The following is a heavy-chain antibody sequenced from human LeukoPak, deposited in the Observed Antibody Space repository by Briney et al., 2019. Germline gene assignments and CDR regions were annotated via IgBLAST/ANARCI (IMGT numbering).Heavy chain of an antibody. V-gene: IGHV3-74*01. J-gene: IGHJ4*02. CDR1: GFTFTNYW. CDR2: VLSDGSRI. D-gene: IGHD5-24*01. Sequence: PGGSLRLSCAASGFTFTNYWMHWVRQAPGKGLVWVSRVLSDGSRITYADSVKGRFTISRDNAKNSLYLQMNSLRAEDTAVYYCARGDGYNSKFDYWGQGTLVTVSS. CDR3: ARGDGYNSKFDY.